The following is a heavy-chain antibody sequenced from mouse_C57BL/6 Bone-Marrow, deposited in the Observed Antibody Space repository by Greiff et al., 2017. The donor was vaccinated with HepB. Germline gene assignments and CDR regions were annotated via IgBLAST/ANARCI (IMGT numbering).Heavy chain of an antibody. Sequence: QVQLQQSWAELVRPGTSVKLSCKASGYTFTSYWMHWVKQRPGQGLEWIGVIDPSDSYTNYNQKFKGKATFTVDTSSSTAYMQLSSLTSEDSAVYYCARRGLGAVVAKDWYFDVWGTGTTVTVSS. V-gene: IGHV1-59*01. J-gene: IGHJ1*03. CDR3: ARRGLGAVVAKDWYFDV. D-gene: IGHD1-1*01. CDR2: IDPSDSYT. CDR1: GYTFTSYW.